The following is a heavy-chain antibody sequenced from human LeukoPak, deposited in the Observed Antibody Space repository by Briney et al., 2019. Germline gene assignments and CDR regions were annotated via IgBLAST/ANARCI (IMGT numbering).Heavy chain of an antibody. V-gene: IGHV3-74*01. CDR3: TRGQSPRHDAFDI. Sequence: PGGSLRLSCAASGFTFSGYWVHWVRQAPGKGLVWVSHITDDGSSRSYADSVKGRFTISRDNATNTVYLQMNGLRAEDTAVYYCTRGQSPRHDAFDIWGQGTMVTVSS. CDR1: GFTFSGYW. CDR2: ITDDGSSR. J-gene: IGHJ3*02.